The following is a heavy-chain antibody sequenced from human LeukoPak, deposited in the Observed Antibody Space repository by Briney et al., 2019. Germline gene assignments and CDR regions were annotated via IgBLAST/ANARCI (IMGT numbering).Heavy chain of an antibody. D-gene: IGHD3-22*01. J-gene: IGHJ4*02. Sequence: ASVKVSCKASGYTFTGYYMHWVRQAPGQGLEWMGWINPNSGGTNYAQKFQGRVTMTRDTSISTAYMELSRLRSDDTAVYYCARVQFTDSSGYYSPHFDYWGQGTLVTVSS. V-gene: IGHV1-2*02. CDR2: INPNSGGT. CDR3: ARVQFTDSSGYYSPHFDY. CDR1: GYTFTGYY.